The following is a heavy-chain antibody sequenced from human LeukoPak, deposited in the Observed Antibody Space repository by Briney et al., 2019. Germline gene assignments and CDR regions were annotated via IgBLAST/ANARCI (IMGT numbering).Heavy chain of an antibody. CDR3: ARRERYCSGGSCYGGGVDY. CDR2: ISSSSSYI. D-gene: IGHD2-15*01. CDR1: GFTFSSYS. J-gene: IGHJ4*02. Sequence: GGSLRLSCAASGFTFSSYSMNWVRQAPGKGLEGVSSISSSSSYIYYADSVKGRFTISRDNAKNSLYLQMNSLRAEDTAVYYCARRERYCSGGSCYGGGVDYWGQGTLVTVSS. V-gene: IGHV3-21*01.